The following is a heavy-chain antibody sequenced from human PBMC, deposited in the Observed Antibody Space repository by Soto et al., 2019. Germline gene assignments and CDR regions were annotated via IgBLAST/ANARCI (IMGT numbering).Heavy chain of an antibody. CDR3: VRDYVMDV. J-gene: IGHJ6*02. D-gene: IGHD3-10*02. V-gene: IGHV3-21*01. Sequence: GGSLRLSCAASGFTFSGDAMNWVRQAPGKGLEWVSSISTTSTYIYYAESVKGRFTISRDNANNSLHLQMNSLRAEDTAVYYCVRDYVMDVWGQGTAVTVSS. CDR2: ISTTSTYI. CDR1: GFTFSGDA.